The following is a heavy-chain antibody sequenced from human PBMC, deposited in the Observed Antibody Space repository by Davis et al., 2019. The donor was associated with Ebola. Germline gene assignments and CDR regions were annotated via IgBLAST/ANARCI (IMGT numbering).Heavy chain of an antibody. CDR2: IIPILGIA. D-gene: IGHD3-22*01. Sequence: SVKVSCKASGGTFSSYAISWVRQAPGQGLEWMGRIIPILGIANYAQKLQGRVTMTTDTSTSTAYMELRSLRSDDTAVYYCARDLTMIVVRGSFDYWGQGTLVTVSS. CDR1: GGTFSSYA. J-gene: IGHJ4*02. CDR3: ARDLTMIVVRGSFDY. V-gene: IGHV1-69*04.